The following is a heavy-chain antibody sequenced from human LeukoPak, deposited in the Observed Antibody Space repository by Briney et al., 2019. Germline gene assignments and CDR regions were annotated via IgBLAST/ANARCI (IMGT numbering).Heavy chain of an antibody. CDR1: GYTFTSYD. D-gene: IGHD3-22*01. CDR2: MNPNSGNT. CDR3: ARGLDHYDTSDYPILRH. J-gene: IGHJ4*02. V-gene: IGHV1-8*01. Sequence: ASVKVSCKASGYTFTSYDINWVRQATGQGLEWMGWMNPNSGNTGYAQKFQGRVTMTRNTSISTAYMELSSLRSEDTAVYYCARGLDHYDTSDYPILRHWGQGTRVTVSS.